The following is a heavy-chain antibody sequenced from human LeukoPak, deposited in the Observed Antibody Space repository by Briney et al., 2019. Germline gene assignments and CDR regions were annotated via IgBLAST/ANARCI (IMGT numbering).Heavy chain of an antibody. CDR2: INPSGGST. J-gene: IGHJ4*02. V-gene: IGHV1-46*01. CDR1: GYTFTSYY. Sequence: ASVKVSCKASGYTFTSYYMHWVRQVPGQGLEWMGIINPSGGSTSYAQKFQGRVTMTRDTSTSTVYMELSGLRSEDTAVYYCARGIGGSYYVGYYFDYWGQGTLVTVSS. D-gene: IGHD1-26*01. CDR3: ARGIGGSYYVGYYFDY.